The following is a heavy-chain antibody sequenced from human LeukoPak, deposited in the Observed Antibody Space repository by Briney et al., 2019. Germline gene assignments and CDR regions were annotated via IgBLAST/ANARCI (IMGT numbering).Heavy chain of an antibody. Sequence: GGSLRLSCAASGFTVSSNYMSWVRQAPGKGLEWVSVIYSGGSTYYADSVKGRFTISRDNSKNTLYLQMNSLRAEDTAVYYCARVFLYDSSGYYSPAFDHWGQGTLVTVSS. J-gene: IGHJ4*02. CDR1: GFTVSSNY. V-gene: IGHV3-66*01. CDR2: IYSGGST. CDR3: ARVFLYDSSGYYSPAFDH. D-gene: IGHD3-22*01.